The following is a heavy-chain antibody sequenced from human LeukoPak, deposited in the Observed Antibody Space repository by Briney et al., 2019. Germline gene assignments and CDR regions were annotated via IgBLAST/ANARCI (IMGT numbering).Heavy chain of an antibody. V-gene: IGHV3-23*01. CDR2: ISGSGDGT. Sequence: GGSLRLSCVASGLTFSNYAMTWVRQTPGKGLEWVSSISGSGDGTSYADSVKGRFTLSRDNSKNTLFLHMDSLRADDTAVYYCSKDPNGDYVGAFDMWGPRTMVTVSS. CDR3: SKDPNGDYVGAFDM. CDR1: GLTFSNYA. J-gene: IGHJ3*02. D-gene: IGHD4-17*01.